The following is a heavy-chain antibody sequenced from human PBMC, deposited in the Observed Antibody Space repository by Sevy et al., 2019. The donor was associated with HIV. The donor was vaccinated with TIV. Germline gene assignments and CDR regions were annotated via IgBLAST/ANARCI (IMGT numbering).Heavy chain of an antibody. D-gene: IGHD6-13*01. V-gene: IGHV1-69*13. CDR3: ARVEFSGAAGTRGRAAFDI. CDR1: GGTFSSYA. CDR2: IIPIFGTA. Sequence: ASVKVSCKASGGTFSSYAISWVRQAPGQGLEWMGGIIPIFGTANYAQKFQGRVTITADESTSTAYMELSSLRSEDTAVYYCARVEFSGAAGTRGRAAFDIWGHGTMVTVSS. J-gene: IGHJ3*02.